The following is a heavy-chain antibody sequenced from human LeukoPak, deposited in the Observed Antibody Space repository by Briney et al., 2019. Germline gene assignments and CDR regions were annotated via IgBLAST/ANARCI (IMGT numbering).Heavy chain of an antibody. J-gene: IGHJ4*02. V-gene: IGHV3-15*01. D-gene: IGHD2-21*01. Sequence: GGSLRLSCAASGFTFSNAWMTWVRQGPGKGLEWAGRIKSKTDGGTTDYAAPVKGGFTISRDDSKNTLYLQINSLKAEDTAVYYCTTLTDIPQFDCWGQGTLLTVSS. CDR1: GFTFSNAW. CDR3: TTLTDIPQFDC. CDR2: IKSKTDGGTT.